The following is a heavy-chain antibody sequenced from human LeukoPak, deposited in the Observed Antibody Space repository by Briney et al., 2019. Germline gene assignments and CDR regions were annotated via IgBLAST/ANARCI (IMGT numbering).Heavy chain of an antibody. Sequence: GGSLRLSCAASGFAFSRYGMHWVRQAPGKGLEWVAVISYDGSNKYYADSVKGRFTISRDNSKNTLYLQMNSLRAEDTAVYYCAKDGISSSWFAYADYWGQGTLVSVSS. D-gene: IGHD6-13*01. J-gene: IGHJ4*02. CDR2: ISYDGSNK. CDR3: AKDGISSSWFAYADY. V-gene: IGHV3-30*18. CDR1: GFAFSRYG.